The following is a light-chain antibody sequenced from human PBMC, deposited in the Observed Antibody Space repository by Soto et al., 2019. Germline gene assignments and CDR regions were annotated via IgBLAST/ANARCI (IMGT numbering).Light chain of an antibody. V-gene: IGLV2-14*03. CDR2: DVF. CDR3: CSYTTSNTLV. Sequence: QSALTQPASVSGSPGQSITLSCTGTSSDVGAYNYVSWYQQHPGKAPKLMIYDVFKWPSGVSNRFSASKSGNMASLTISGLQAEDEADYYCCSYTTSNTLVFGGGTQLTVL. CDR1: SSDVGAYNY. J-gene: IGLJ2*01.